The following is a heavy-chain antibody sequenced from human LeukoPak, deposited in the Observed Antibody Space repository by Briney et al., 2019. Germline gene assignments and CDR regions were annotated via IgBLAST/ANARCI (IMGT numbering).Heavy chain of an antibody. V-gene: IGHV3-21*01. CDR2: ISDSTNYI. Sequence: GGSLRLSCTASGLTFSGFGMNWVRQAPGKGLEWVSTISDSTNYIYYADSVKGRFTISRDNAKSSLYLQMNSLRADDTAVYYCARGRGPTIFGVGEDYFDFWVQGTLVTVSS. CDR1: GLTFSGFG. CDR3: ARGRGPTIFGVGEDYFDF. J-gene: IGHJ4*02. D-gene: IGHD3-3*01.